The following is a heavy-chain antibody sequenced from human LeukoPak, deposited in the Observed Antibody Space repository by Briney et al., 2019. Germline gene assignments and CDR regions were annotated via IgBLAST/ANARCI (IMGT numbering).Heavy chain of an antibody. V-gene: IGHV3-21*06. CDR2: INWGSNHI. D-gene: IGHD6-19*01. Sequence: GGSLGLSCAASGFTLRSYSMSGVRQAPGKGLEWVSSINWGSNHIYYADAVQGRFTISRDNAKNSLYLQMNSLRAEDTAIYYCARDNSGWSRDYWGQGTLVTVSS. CDR1: GFTLRSYS. J-gene: IGHJ4*02. CDR3: ARDNSGWSRDY.